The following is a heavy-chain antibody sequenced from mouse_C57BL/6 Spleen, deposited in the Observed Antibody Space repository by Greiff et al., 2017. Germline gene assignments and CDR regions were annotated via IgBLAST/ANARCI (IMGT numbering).Heavy chain of an antibody. D-gene: IGHD2-3*01. J-gene: IGHJ3*01. Sequence: EVKLMESGGGLVQPGGSMKLSCAASGFTFSDAWMDWVRQSPEKGLEWVAEIRNKANNHATYYAESVKGRFTISRDDSKSSVYLPMNSLRAEDTGIYYCTSPLYDGYYEGFAYWGQGTLVTVSA. V-gene: IGHV6-6*01. CDR2: IRNKANNHAT. CDR1: GFTFSDAW. CDR3: TSPLYDGYYEGFAY.